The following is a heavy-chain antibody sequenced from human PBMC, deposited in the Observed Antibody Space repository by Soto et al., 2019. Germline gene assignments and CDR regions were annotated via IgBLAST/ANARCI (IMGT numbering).Heavy chain of an antibody. CDR1: GFTFSDYY. J-gene: IGHJ4*02. Sequence: QVQLVESGGGLVKPGGSLRLSCAASGFTFSDYYMSWLRQAPGKGLEWVSYISSSGSTRHYAYSVKGRFTISRDIRKNLLYVEMHSLRAEDTAVYYCVRGDYSRGSLYSVYWGRGTLVTVSS. CDR2: ISSSGSTR. V-gene: IGHV3-11*01. CDR3: VRGDYSRGSLYSVY. D-gene: IGHD3-22*01.